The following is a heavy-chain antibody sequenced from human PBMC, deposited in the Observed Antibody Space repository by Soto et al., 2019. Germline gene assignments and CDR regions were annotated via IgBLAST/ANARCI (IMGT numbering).Heavy chain of an antibody. CDR3: ARGPRNWGVDY. D-gene: IGHD7-27*01. CDR2: MNPNSGNT. V-gene: IGHV1-8*02. J-gene: IGHJ4*02. Sequence: EASVKVSCKASGYTFTSYGISWVRQAPGQGLEWMGWMNPNSGNTAYAQKFQGRVTMTRDTSKSTAFMELSSLTSEDTAVYYCARGPRNWGVDYWGQGTLVTVSS. CDR1: GYTFTSYG.